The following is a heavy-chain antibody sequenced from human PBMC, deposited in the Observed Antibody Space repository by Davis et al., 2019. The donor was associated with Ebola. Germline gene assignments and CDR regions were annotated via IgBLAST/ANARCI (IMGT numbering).Heavy chain of an antibody. CDR1: GFTFSDYY. CDR3: ARLRIDGDYYYYYGMDV. D-gene: IGHD4-17*01. Sequence: GESLKISCAASGFTFSDYYMKWIRQAPGKGLEWVSYITSRGSTIYYADSVKGRFTISRDNAKKSLYLQMNSLRDEDTAVYYCARLRIDGDYYYYYGMDVWGQGTTVTVSS. J-gene: IGHJ6*02. CDR2: ITSRGSTI. V-gene: IGHV3-11*04.